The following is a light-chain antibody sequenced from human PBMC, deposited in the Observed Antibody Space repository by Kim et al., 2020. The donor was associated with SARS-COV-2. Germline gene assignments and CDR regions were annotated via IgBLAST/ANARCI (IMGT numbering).Light chain of an antibody. CDR3: QQYGSSPSWT. V-gene: IGKV3-20*01. J-gene: IGKJ1*01. CDR1: QSVSSSY. Sequence: EIVLTQSPDTLSLSPGERATLSCRASQSVSSSYLAWYQQKPGQAPRLLIYGASNRATGIPDRFSGSGSGTDFTLTISRLEPEDFAVYYCQQYGSSPSWTFGQGTKVDIK. CDR2: GAS.